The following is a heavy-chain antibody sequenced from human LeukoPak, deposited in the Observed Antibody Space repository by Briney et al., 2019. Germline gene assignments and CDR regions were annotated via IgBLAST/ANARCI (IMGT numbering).Heavy chain of an antibody. CDR1: GYTFTSYY. V-gene: IGHV1-46*01. J-gene: IGHJ4*02. CDR2: INPSGGST. CDR3: ARDPGSGSYGDSFDY. D-gene: IGHD3-10*01. Sequence: ASVKVSCKASGYTFTSYYMHWVRQAPGQGLEWMGIINPSGGSTSYAQKFQGRVTMTRGTSTSTVYMELSSLRSEDTAVYYCARDPGSGSYGDSFDYWGQGTLVTVSS.